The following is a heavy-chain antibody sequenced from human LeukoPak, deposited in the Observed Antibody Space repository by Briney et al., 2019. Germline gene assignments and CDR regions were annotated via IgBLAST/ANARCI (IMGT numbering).Heavy chain of an antibody. J-gene: IGHJ4*02. CDR3: AREPRYSDYDRVLDY. D-gene: IGHD5-12*01. CDR2: IIPIFDTA. V-gene: IGHV1-69*13. CDR1: GGTFISYT. Sequence: SVKVSCKASGGTFISYTINWVRQAPGQGLEWMGGIIPIFDTAKYAQKFQGRVTITADESTSTAYMELSSLRSEDSAVYYCAREPRYSDYDRVLDYWGQGTLVTVSS.